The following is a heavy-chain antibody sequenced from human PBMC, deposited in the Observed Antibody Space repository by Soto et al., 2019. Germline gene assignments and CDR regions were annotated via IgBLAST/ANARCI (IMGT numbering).Heavy chain of an antibody. CDR2: IYPGDSDT. CDR3: ARTAAAGKYYYGVDV. CDR1: GYRFTSYW. D-gene: IGHD6-13*01. J-gene: IGHJ6*02. Sequence: GESLRISCQGAGYRFTSYWIGWVRQMPGKGLELMGVIYPGDSDTRYSPSFQGLVTISADKSISTAYLQWSSLKASDTAMYYCARTAAAGKYYYGVDVWGQGTTVTVS. V-gene: IGHV5-51*01.